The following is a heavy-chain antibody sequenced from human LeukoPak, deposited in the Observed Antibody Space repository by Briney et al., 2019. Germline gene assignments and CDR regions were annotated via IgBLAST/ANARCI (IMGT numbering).Heavy chain of an antibody. CDR3: APSVGVTPVDP. D-gene: IGHD4-23*01. Sequence: GASVTVSCKASGGTFSSYAISWVRQAPGQGLEWMGGIIPIFGTANYAQKFQGRVTITADESTSTAYMELSSLGSEDTAVYYCAPSVGVTPVDPWGQGTLVTVSS. V-gene: IGHV1-69*13. CDR1: GGTFSSYA. CDR2: IIPIFGTA. J-gene: IGHJ5*02.